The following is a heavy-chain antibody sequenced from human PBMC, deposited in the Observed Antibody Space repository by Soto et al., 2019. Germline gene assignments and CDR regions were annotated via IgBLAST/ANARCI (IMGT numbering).Heavy chain of an antibody. CDR2: ISFSDCGT. J-gene: IGHJ2*01. D-gene: IGHD2-15*01. V-gene: IGHV3-23*01. CDR3: VKDDRILGRRYFDL. Sequence: PCGSLRLPGAASAITFSSYAMTWLRQAPGKVLEWVSSISFSDCGTYYADSVKGRLTISRDNSKNTLLLQMNSLRVEHTAVYYCVKDDRILGRRYFDLWGRGTLVTVAS. CDR1: AITFSSYA.